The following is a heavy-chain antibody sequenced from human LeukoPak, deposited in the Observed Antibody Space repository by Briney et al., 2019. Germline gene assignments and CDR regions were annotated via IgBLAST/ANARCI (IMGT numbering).Heavy chain of an antibody. CDR2: IYYSGST. CDR1: GGSISSYY. Sequence: PSETLSLTCTVSGGSISSYYWSWIRQPPGKGLEWIGYIYYSGSTNYNPSHKSRVTISVDTSKNQFSLKLSSVTAADTAVYYCASVYYDILTGVFDAFDIWGQGTMVTVSS. D-gene: IGHD3-9*01. CDR3: ASVYYDILTGVFDAFDI. V-gene: IGHV4-59*12. J-gene: IGHJ3*02.